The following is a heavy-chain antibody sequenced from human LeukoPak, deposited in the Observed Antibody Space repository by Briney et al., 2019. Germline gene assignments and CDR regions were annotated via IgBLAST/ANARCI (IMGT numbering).Heavy chain of an antibody. CDR1: GFTFSSYA. D-gene: IGHD1-14*01. V-gene: IGHV3-23*01. CDR3: AKVGTGDLFQALDY. J-gene: IGHJ4*02. Sequence: PGGSLRLSCAASGFTFSSYAMSWVRQAPGKGLEWVSAISDGGGTTYYADSVQGRFTISRDYSKNTLFLQMNSLRADDTAVYYCAKVGTGDLFQALDYWGQGTLVTVSS. CDR2: ISDGGGTT.